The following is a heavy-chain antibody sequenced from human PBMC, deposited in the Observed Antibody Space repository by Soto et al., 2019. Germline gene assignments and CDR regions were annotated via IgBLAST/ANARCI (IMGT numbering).Heavy chain of an antibody. CDR2: IYYSGST. CDR3: ATSNWFDP. CDR1: GGSISSRGYY. V-gene: IGHV4-39*01. J-gene: IGHJ5*02. Sequence: QLQLQESGPGLVKPSETLSLTCTVSGGSISSRGYYWGWIRQPPGKGLEWIGTIYYSGSTYYNPSLKRRVTISGDTSKNQFPLKLSSVTAADTAVYYCATSNWFDPWGQGTLVTVSS.